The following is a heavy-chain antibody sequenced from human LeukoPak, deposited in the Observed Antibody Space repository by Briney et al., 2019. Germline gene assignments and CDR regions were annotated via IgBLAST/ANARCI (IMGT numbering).Heavy chain of an antibody. D-gene: IGHD2-2*02. CDR3: AKGSGASCYRSHDY. CDR2: ICGGSNNT. V-gene: IGHV3-23*01. J-gene: IGHJ4*02. CDR1: GFTFSDYY. Sequence: GGSLRLSCAASGFTFSDYYMSWVRQAPGKGLEWVSVICGGSNNTYYADSVKGRFTISRDSSKNTLYLQLNSLRAEDTAIYHCAKGSGASCYRSHDYWGQGTLVTVSS.